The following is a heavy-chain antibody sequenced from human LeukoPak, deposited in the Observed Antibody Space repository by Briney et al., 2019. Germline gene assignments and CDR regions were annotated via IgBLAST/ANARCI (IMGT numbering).Heavy chain of an antibody. J-gene: IGHJ4*02. CDR3: ARDGSGSYYQIDY. CDR2: IIPIFGTA. V-gene: IGHV1-69*01. Sequence: SVKVSCKASGGTFSSYAISWVRQAPGQGLEWMGGIIPIFGTANYAQKFQGRVTITADESTSTAYMELSSLRSEDTAVYYCARDGSGSYYQIDYWGQGSLVTVSS. CDR1: GGTFSSYA. D-gene: IGHD1-26*01.